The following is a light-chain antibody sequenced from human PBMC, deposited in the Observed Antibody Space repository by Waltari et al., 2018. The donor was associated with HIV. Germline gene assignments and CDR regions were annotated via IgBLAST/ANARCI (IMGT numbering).Light chain of an antibody. Sequence: DIVMTQSPDSLAVSLGARATINCQSSQSRLRSSNNLNFLAWYQQKPGQPPKLLIYWASTRESGVPDRFSGSGSGTDFTLTISSLQAEDVAVYYCQQCYSVPVTFGPGTKVDIK. V-gene: IGKV4-1*01. CDR2: WAS. CDR1: QSRLRSSNNLNF. J-gene: IGKJ3*01. CDR3: QQCYSVPVT.